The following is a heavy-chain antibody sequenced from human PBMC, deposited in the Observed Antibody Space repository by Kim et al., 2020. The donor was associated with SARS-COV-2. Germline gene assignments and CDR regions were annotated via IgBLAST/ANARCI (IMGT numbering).Heavy chain of an antibody. CDR1: GGSFSGYY. CDR2: INHSGST. J-gene: IGHJ6*02. V-gene: IGHV4-34*01. Sequence: SETLSLTCAVYGGSFSGYYWSWIRQPPGKGLEWIGEINHSGSTNYNPSLKSRVTISVDTSKNQFSLKLSSVTAADTAVYYCARDRYYYDSSGYRLDYYYGMDVWGQGTTVTVSS. CDR3: ARDRYYYDSSGYRLDYYYGMDV. D-gene: IGHD3-22*01.